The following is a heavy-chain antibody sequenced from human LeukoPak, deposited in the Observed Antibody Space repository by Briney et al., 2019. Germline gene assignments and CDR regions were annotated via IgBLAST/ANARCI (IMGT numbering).Heavy chain of an antibody. V-gene: IGHV4-34*01. CDR2: INHSGST. D-gene: IGHD2-2*01. CDR3: AKVPPYAGDIDY. CDR1: GGSFSGYY. J-gene: IGHJ4*02. Sequence: SETLSLTCAVYGGSFSGYYWSWIRQPPGKGLEWIGEINHSGSTNYNPSLKSRVTISVDTSKNQFSLKLSSVTAADTAVYYCAKVPPYAGDIDYWGQGTLVTVSS.